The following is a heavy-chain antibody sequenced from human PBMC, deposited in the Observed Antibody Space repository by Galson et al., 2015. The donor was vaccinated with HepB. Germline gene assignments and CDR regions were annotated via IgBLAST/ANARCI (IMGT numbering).Heavy chain of an antibody. V-gene: IGHV1-69*13. J-gene: IGHJ4*02. CDR2: IIPIFGTA. CDR1: GGTFSSYA. Sequence: SVKVSCKASGGTFSSYAISWVRQAPGQGLEWMGGIIPIFGTANYAQKFQGRVTITADESTSTAYMELSSLRSEDTAVYYCARGAVPAAIGSYYFDYWGQGTLVTVSS. D-gene: IGHD2-2*02. CDR3: ARGAVPAAIGSYYFDY.